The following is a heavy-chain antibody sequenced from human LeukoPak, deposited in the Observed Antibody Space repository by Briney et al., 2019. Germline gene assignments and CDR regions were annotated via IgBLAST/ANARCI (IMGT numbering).Heavy chain of an antibody. J-gene: IGHJ2*01. CDR1: GGSISSGGYY. Sequence: SETLSLTCTVSGGSISSGGYYWSWIRQHPGKGLEWIGYIYYSGSTYYNPSLKSRVTISVDTSKNQFSLKLSSVTAADTAVYYCARDWKGRQGWYFDPWGRGTLVTVSS. CDR3: ARDWKGRQGWYFDP. D-gene: IGHD1-1*01. CDR2: IYYSGST. V-gene: IGHV4-31*03.